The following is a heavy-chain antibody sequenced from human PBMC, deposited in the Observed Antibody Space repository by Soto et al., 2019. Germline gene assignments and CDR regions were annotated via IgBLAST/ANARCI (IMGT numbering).Heavy chain of an antibody. V-gene: IGHV1-46*01. J-gene: IGHJ6*02. CDR3: ASGIQRYYYYYYGMDV. Sequence: ASVKVSCKASGYTFTSYYMHWVRQAPGQGLEWMGIINPSGGSTSYAQKFQGRVTMTRDTSTSTVYMELSSLRSEDTAVYYCASGIQRYYYYYYGMDVWGQGTTVTVS. CDR2: INPSGGST. D-gene: IGHD5-18*01. CDR1: GYTFTSYY.